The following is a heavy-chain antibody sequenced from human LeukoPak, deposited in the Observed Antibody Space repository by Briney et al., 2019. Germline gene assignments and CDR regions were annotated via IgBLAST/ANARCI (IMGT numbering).Heavy chain of an antibody. J-gene: IGHJ4*02. Sequence: PGGSLRLSCAASGFTFSSYSMNWVRQAPGKGLEWVSSISSSSSYIYYADSVKGRFTISRDNAKNSLYLQMNSLRAEDTAVYYCARDQDTAMGPFDYWGQGTLVTVSS. CDR2: ISSSSSYI. CDR1: GFTFSSYS. V-gene: IGHV3-21*01. CDR3: ARDQDTAMGPFDY. D-gene: IGHD5-18*01.